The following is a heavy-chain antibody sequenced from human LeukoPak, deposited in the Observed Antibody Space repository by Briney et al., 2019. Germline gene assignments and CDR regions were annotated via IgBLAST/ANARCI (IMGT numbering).Heavy chain of an antibody. CDR1: GFTFSSYS. J-gene: IGHJ3*02. Sequence: GGSLRLSCAASGFTFSSYSMNWVRRAPRKGLEWVSYISSSSSTIYYADSVKGRFTISRDNAKNSLYLQMNSLRVEDTAVYYCARARGETEDAFDIWGQGTMVTVSS. CDR3: ARARGETEDAFDI. V-gene: IGHV3-48*01. D-gene: IGHD1-1*01. CDR2: ISSSSSTI.